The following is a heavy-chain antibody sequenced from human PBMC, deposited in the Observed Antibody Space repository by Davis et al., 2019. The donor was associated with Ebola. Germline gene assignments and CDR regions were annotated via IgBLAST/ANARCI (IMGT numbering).Heavy chain of an antibody. V-gene: IGHV3-53*01. Sequence: GESLKISCAASGFTFTSYSMTWVRQAPEKGLEWVSVLYSGGSTKYTDSVKGRFTISRDDSKNTLYLQMNSLRAEDTAVYYCARDSNYRFDFWGQGTLVTVSS. CDR1: GFTFTSYS. CDR3: ARDSNYRFDF. J-gene: IGHJ4*02. CDR2: LYSGGST. D-gene: IGHD4-11*01.